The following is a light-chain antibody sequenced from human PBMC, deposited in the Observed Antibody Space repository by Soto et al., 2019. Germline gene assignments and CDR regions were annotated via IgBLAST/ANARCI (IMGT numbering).Light chain of an antibody. CDR3: QQTYSTPSPWT. J-gene: IGKJ1*01. CDR2: AAS. V-gene: IGKV1-39*01. Sequence: DIQMTQSPSSLSASVGDRVTITCRASQTISSYLNWYQQTPGRAPKLLIYAASSLQGGVPSRFSGSGSGTDFTLTISSLQPEDFAPFYCQQTYSTPSPWTFGQGTKVEIK. CDR1: QTISSY.